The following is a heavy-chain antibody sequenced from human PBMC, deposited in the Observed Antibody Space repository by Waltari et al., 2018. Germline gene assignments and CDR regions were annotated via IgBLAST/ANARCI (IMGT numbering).Heavy chain of an antibody. Sequence: EVQLVESGGGLVQPGGSLRLSCAASGFTLSSFWMNWVRQTPGKGRECVAGIKQDGSEKYYADSVKGRFTISRDNAKNSLYLQMNSLRAEDTAVYYCATSGWYCFDYWGQGTLVTVSS. J-gene: IGHJ4*02. CDR1: GFTLSSFW. CDR2: IKQDGSEK. CDR3: ATSGWYCFDY. V-gene: IGHV3-7*01. D-gene: IGHD6-19*01.